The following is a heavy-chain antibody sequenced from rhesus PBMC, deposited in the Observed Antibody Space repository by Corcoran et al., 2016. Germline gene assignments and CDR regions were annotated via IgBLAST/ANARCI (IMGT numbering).Heavy chain of an antibody. CDR3: VGGDRRAVIIDY. V-gene: IGHV4-127*01. D-gene: IGHD2-39*01. Sequence: QVQLQESGPGLAKPSETLPLTCAVSGYSISSGYSWTWLRQPPGKGLGWFGFMGGAPSSTSYNPPLKNRVTISKDTSTNQFSLRLTSVPAADTALYYCVGGDRRAVIIDYWGQGVLVTVSS. J-gene: IGHJ4*01. CDR1: GYSISSGYS. CDR2: MGGAPSST.